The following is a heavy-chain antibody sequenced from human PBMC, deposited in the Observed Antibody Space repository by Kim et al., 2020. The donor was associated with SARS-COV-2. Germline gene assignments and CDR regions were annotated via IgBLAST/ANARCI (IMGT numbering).Heavy chain of an antibody. V-gene: IGHV3-30*02. J-gene: IGHJ4*02. Sequence: YADSVKGRFTISRDNSKNTLYLQMNSLRAEDTAVYYCAKDSSSWTQGFDYWGQGTLVTVSS. CDR3: AKDSSSWTQGFDY. D-gene: IGHD6-13*01.